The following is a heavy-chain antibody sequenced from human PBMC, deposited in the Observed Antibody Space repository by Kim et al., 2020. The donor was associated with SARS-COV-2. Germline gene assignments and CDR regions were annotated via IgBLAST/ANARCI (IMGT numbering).Heavy chain of an antibody. Sequence: SETLSLTCAVYVGSFSDYHWTWIRQSPGKGLEWIGEIDHSGATNYNPSLKSRVAISVDTSKNQFSLKLKSVTAADTAVYFCARGRAGVVPSPIMGLGPYYYYYALDVWGQGTTVSVSS. CDR2: IDHSGAT. J-gene: IGHJ6*02. D-gene: IGHD3-3*01. CDR3: ARGRAGVVPSPIMGLGPYYYYYALDV. V-gene: IGHV4-34*01. CDR1: VGSFSDYH.